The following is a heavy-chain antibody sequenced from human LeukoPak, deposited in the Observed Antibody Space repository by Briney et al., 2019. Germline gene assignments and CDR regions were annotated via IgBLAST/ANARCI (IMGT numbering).Heavy chain of an antibody. D-gene: IGHD3-22*01. J-gene: IGHJ5*02. CDR1: GGSFSGYY. CDR3: ARHITMIVVVHGFDP. V-gene: IGHV4-34*01. Sequence: PSETLSLTCAVYGGSFSGYYWSWIRQPPGKGLEWIGSIYHSGSTYYNPSLKSRVTISVDTSKNQFSLKLSSVTAADTAVYYCARHITMIVVVHGFDPWGQGTLVTVSS. CDR2: IYHSGST.